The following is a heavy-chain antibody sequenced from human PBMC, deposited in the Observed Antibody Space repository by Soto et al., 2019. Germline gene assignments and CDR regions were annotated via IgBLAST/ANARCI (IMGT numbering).Heavy chain of an antibody. V-gene: IGHV3-7*01. Sequence: EVQLVESGGGLVQPGGSLRLSCAASGFSLSSYWMSWVRQAPGKGLEWVANMNHDGSESDYVGSVKGRFTFTRDNAKNSLYLQMNSLRAEDTAVYYCARLSTSAGRRDLACWGQGTLVTVSS. CDR3: ARLSTSAGRRDLAC. CDR2: MNHDGSES. CDR1: GFSLSSYW. J-gene: IGHJ4*02.